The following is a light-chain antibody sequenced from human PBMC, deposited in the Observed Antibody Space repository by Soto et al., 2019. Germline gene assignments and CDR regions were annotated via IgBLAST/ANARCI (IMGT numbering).Light chain of an antibody. Sequence: EIVLTQSPATLSLSPGERATLSCRASQNIRSYLAWYQQKPGQAPRLLIYEASNRATGIPARFSGSGSGTDFTLTISSLEPEDFAVYYCQQRSNSFTFGPGTKVDIK. J-gene: IGKJ3*01. CDR2: EAS. V-gene: IGKV3-11*01. CDR3: QQRSNSFT. CDR1: QNIRSY.